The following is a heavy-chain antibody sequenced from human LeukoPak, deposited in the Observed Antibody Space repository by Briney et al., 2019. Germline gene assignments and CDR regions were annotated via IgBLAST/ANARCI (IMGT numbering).Heavy chain of an antibody. V-gene: IGHV4-4*07. CDR3: ARVLRPMASQYYFDY. CDR2: IYTSGST. CDR1: GGSINSYY. Sequence: SETLSLTCTVSGGSINSYYWSWIRQPAGKGLEWIGRIYTSGSTNYNPSLKTRVTISIDTSKNQFSLKLSSVTAADTAVYYCARVLRPMASQYYFDYWGQGTLVTVSS. D-gene: IGHD3-10*01. J-gene: IGHJ4*02.